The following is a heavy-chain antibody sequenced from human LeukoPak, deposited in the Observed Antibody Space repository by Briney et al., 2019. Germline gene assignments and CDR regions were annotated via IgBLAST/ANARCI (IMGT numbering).Heavy chain of an antibody. J-gene: IGHJ4*02. CDR1: GFIFSNGW. Sequence: PGGSLRLSCAGSGFIFSNGWMSWVRLAPGNGLEWVGRIKSWTTGGTIDYAAPVKGRFTISRDDSKNSLYLQMDSLRTEDTAVYYCATGSPMLDYWGQGTLVTVSS. CDR2: IKSWTTGGTI. CDR3: ATGSPMLDY. V-gene: IGHV3-15*01.